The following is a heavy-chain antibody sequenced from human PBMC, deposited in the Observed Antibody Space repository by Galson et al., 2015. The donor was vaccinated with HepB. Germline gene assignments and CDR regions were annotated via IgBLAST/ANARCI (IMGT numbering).Heavy chain of an antibody. J-gene: IGHJ4*02. CDR1: GFTFDDYT. CDR2: INWDGDST. D-gene: IGHD6-19*01. Sequence: SLRLSCAASGFTFDDYTMHWVRHAPGKGLEWVSLINWDGDSTFYADSVKGRFTISRDNSKNSLYLQMNSLRTEDSALYYCTKETSSGWSGGYFDYWGQGTLVTVSS. V-gene: IGHV3-43*01. CDR3: TKETSSGWSGGYFDY.